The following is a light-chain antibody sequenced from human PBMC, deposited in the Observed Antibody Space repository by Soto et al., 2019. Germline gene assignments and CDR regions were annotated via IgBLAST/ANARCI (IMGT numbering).Light chain of an antibody. CDR3: SSYISRSGFVV. CDR1: SRDVGGYHY. Sequence: QSALTQPASVSGSPGQSITISCTGTSRDVGGYHYVSWHQQHPGKAPKVIITEVSNRASGISDRFSDSKSGNTASLTISGLQAEDEADYYCSSYISRSGFVVFGGGTTLTVL. J-gene: IGLJ2*01. CDR2: EVS. V-gene: IGLV2-14*01.